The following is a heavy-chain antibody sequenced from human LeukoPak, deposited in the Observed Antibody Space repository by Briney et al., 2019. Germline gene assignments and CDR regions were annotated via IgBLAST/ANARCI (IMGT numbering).Heavy chain of an antibody. Sequence: SETLSLTCTVSGGSMGSYYSGCIRPPAGEGLEWIGRIYTSGSTNYNPSLKSRVTMSVDTSKHRFSLKLSSVTAADTAVYYCARESLTAMVNFDYWGQGTLVTVSS. D-gene: IGHD5-18*01. CDR2: IYTSGST. V-gene: IGHV4-4*07. J-gene: IGHJ4*02. CDR3: ARESLTAMVNFDY. CDR1: GGSMGSYY.